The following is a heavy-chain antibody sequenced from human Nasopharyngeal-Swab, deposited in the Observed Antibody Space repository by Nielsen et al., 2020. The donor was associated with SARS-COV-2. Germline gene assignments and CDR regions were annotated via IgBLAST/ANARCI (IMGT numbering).Heavy chain of an antibody. V-gene: IGHV3-30*02. Sequence: GESLKISCSSSFFPFRSYVMHWVRQAPGKGPEWVAFIRYDGSNRYYTDPVKGRFPISRSNSQPPLYLQMNSLRGQYTAVYYCAKDFSLYSRSAWVYSYYHFDVLGKGTTVTVSS. CDR3: AKDFSLYSRSAWVYSYYHFDV. D-gene: IGHD3-10*01. CDR2: IRYDGSNR. CDR1: FFPFRSYV. J-gene: IGHJ6*03.